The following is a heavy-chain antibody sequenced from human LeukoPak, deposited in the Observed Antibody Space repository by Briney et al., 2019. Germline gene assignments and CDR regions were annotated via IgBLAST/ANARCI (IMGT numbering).Heavy chain of an antibody. Sequence: GGSLRLSCAASGFTVSSYRMNWVRQAPGKGLEWVSSGGSGNTYIYNTYYADSVKGRFPISRDSAQNSLYLQLNSLRAEDTALYYCARAMDSSSWALDYWGRGTLVTVSS. CDR3: ARAMDSSSWALDY. V-gene: IGHV3-21*01. D-gene: IGHD6-13*01. CDR1: GFTVSSYR. J-gene: IGHJ4*02. CDR2: GGSGNTYIYNT.